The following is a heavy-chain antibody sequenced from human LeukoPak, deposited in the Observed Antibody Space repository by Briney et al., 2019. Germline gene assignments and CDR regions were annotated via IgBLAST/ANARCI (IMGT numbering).Heavy chain of an antibody. J-gene: IGHJ3*02. Sequence: GGSLRLSCAASEFTFSTYAMNWVRQAPGKGLEWLSYITTSSGTIFYADSVKGRFTISRDNAKNSLYLQMSSLRAEDTAVYYCATTSSWYAFDIWGQGTMVTVSS. CDR1: EFTFSTYA. V-gene: IGHV3-48*04. CDR2: ITTSSGTI. D-gene: IGHD6-13*01. CDR3: ATTSSWYAFDI.